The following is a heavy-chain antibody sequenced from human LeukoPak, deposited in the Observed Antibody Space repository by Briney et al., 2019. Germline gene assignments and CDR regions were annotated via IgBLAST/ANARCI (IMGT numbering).Heavy chain of an antibody. V-gene: IGHV3-48*01. CDR2: ISSSSSTI. Sequence: GGSLRLSCAASGFTFSSYSMNWVRQAPGKGLEWVSYISSSSSTIYYADSVKGRLTISRDNAKNSLYLQMNSLRAEDTAVYYCARDGSLEWLSPGRFDPWGQGTLVTVSS. CDR3: ARDGSLEWLSPGRFDP. CDR1: GFTFSSYS. J-gene: IGHJ5*02. D-gene: IGHD3-3*01.